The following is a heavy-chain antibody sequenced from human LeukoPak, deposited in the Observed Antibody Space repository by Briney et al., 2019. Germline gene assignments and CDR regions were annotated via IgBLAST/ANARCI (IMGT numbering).Heavy chain of an antibody. Sequence: SETLSLTCTVSGGSISTYYWSWIRQPPGKGLERIGYIYYSGSTNYNPSLKSRVTISVHTSKNQFSLKLSSVTAADTAVYYCARGYCSSTSCYRQVGYWGQGTLVTVSS. J-gene: IGHJ4*02. V-gene: IGHV4-59*12. D-gene: IGHD2-2*02. CDR2: IYYSGST. CDR3: ARGYCSSTSCYRQVGY. CDR1: GGSISTYY.